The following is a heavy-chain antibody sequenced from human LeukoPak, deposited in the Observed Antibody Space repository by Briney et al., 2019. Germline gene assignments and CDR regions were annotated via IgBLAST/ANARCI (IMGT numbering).Heavy chain of an antibody. V-gene: IGHV4-4*07. D-gene: IGHD4/OR15-4a*01. CDR1: GGSITSDY. CDR3: SRGGANDL. CDR2: IFTSGST. J-gene: IGHJ5*02. Sequence: PSETLSLTCTVSGGSITSDYWSWIRRPAGKGLEWIGRIFTSGSTTYNPSLKGRVTMSLDTSKNQFFLKLSSVTAADTAAYFCSRGGANDLWGQGTLVTVSS.